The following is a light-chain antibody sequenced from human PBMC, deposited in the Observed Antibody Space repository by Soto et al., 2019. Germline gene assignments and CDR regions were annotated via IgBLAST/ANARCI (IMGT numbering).Light chain of an antibody. CDR1: QSISTW. CDR3: QQYNTYSWT. Sequence: DVQMTQSPXTLSASVGDRVTITCRASQSISTWLAWYQQKPGKAPKLLIYKASGLESGVPSRFSGSGSGTEFTLTISSLQPDDFATYYCQQYNTYSWTFGQGTKVEIK. V-gene: IGKV1-5*03. CDR2: KAS. J-gene: IGKJ1*01.